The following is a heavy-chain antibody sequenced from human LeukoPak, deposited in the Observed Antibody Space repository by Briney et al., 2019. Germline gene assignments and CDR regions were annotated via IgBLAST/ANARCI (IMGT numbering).Heavy chain of an antibody. V-gene: IGHV3-48*03. CDR3: ARDTLYGAFVISLDY. D-gene: IGHD2/OR15-2a*01. Sequence: GGSLRLSCAASGFSFSSYPMNWVRQAPGKGLEWVSQISSDGNTEYYVDAPRGRFTMSRDNAKNSLFLQINSLRAEDAAVYYCARDTLYGAFVISLDYWGQGALVTVSS. J-gene: IGHJ4*02. CDR1: GFSFSSYP. CDR2: ISSDGNTE.